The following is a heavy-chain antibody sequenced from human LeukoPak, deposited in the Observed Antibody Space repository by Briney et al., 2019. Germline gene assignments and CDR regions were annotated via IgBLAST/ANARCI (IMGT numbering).Heavy chain of an antibody. Sequence: GGSLRLSCATSGFTFSRLGMQWVRQAPGKGLEWVAVIHNDGTMGQYADSVKGRFTISKDFPRNTLHLQIHSLRDDDTAVYYCAKEGDEFRGYLDVWGKGTTVIVSS. J-gene: IGHJ6*04. V-gene: IGHV3-30*02. CDR2: IHNDGTMG. CDR3: AKEGDEFRGYLDV. CDR1: GFTFSRLG. D-gene: IGHD5-12*01.